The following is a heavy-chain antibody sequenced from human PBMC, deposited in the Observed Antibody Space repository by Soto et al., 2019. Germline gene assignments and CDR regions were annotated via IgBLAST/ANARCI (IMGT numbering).Heavy chain of an antibody. J-gene: IGHJ6*02. Sequence: GGSLRLSCAASGFTFSNAWMSWVRQAPGKGLEWVGRIKSKTDGGTTDYAAPVKGRFTISRDDSKNTLYLQMNSLKTEDTAVYYCTTKGIVGATESYYYGMDVWGQGTTVTVSS. D-gene: IGHD1-26*01. V-gene: IGHV3-15*01. CDR1: GFTFSNAW. CDR3: TTKGIVGATESYYYGMDV. CDR2: IKSKTDGGTT.